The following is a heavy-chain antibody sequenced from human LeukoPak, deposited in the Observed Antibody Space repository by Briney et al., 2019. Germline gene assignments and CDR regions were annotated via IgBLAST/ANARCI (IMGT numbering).Heavy chain of an antibody. D-gene: IGHD1-26*01. CDR3: ARQYRGYSGSDAFDI. V-gene: IGHV4-39*01. Sequence: TASETLSLTCTVSGGSISTYYWGWIRQPPGKGLEWIGSIYYSGSTYYNPSLKSRVTISVDTSKNQFSLKLSSVTAADTAVYYCARQYRGYSGSDAFDIWGQGTMVTVSS. CDR2: IYYSGST. J-gene: IGHJ3*02. CDR1: GGSISTYY.